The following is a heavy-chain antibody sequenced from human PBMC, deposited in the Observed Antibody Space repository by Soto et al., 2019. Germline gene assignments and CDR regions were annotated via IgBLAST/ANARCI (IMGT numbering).Heavy chain of an antibody. Sequence: EVQLVESGGGLVKPGGSLRLSCAASGSTFSSYSMNWVRQAPGKGLEWVSSISSSSSYIYYADSVKGRFTISRDNAKNSLYLQTNSLRAEDTAVYYCARDVSSGYFKLFDYWGQGTLVTVSS. V-gene: IGHV3-21*01. CDR3: ARDVSSGYFKLFDY. CDR1: GSTFSSYS. D-gene: IGHD3-22*01. J-gene: IGHJ4*02. CDR2: ISSSSSYI.